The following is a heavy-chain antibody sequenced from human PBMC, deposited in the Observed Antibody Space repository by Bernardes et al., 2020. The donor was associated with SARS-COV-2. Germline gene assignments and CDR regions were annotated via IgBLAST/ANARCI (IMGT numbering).Heavy chain of an antibody. D-gene: IGHD3-22*01. J-gene: IGHJ5*02. Sequence: GGSLRLSRAASGFTFSSYAMSWVRQAPGKGLEWVSAISGSGGSTYYADSVKGRFTISRDNSKNTLYLQMNSLRAEDTAVYYCAKHSSGYYYVDWFDPWGQGTLVTVSS. CDR3: AKHSSGYYYVDWFDP. CDR1: GFTFSSYA. CDR2: ISGSGGST. V-gene: IGHV3-23*01.